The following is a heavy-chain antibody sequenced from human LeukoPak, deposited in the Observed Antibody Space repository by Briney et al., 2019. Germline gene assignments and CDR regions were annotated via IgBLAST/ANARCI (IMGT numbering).Heavy chain of an antibody. V-gene: IGHV4-34*01. Sequence: SETLSLTCAVYGGSFSGYYWSWIRQPPGKGLEWIGEINHSGSTNYNPSLKSRVTISVDTSKNQFSLKLSSVAAADTAVYYCARDRITMVRGVITPNYYYYMDVWGKGTTVTISS. CDR2: INHSGST. D-gene: IGHD3-10*01. CDR1: GGSFSGYY. J-gene: IGHJ6*03. CDR3: ARDRITMVRGVITPNYYYYMDV.